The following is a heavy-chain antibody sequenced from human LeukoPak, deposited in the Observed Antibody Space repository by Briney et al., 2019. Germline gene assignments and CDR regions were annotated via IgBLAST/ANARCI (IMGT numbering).Heavy chain of an antibody. Sequence: ASVKVSCKASGYTFTGYYMHWVRQAPGQGLEWMGWINPNSGGTNYAQKFQGRVTMTRDTSISTAYMELSRLRSDDTAVYYCARLEHSSGWYLSAFDIWGQGTMVTVSS. CDR3: ARLEHSSGWYLSAFDI. CDR2: INPNSGGT. V-gene: IGHV1-2*02. J-gene: IGHJ3*02. D-gene: IGHD6-19*01. CDR1: GYTFTGYY.